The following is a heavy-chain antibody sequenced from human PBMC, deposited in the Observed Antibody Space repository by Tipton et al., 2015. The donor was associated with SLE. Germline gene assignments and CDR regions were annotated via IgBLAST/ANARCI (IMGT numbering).Heavy chain of an antibody. Sequence: GSLRLSCAASGFTFSSYEMNWVRQAPGKGLEWLSYISSSDSTIYYADSVKGRFTISRDNAKNSLYLQMNSLRAEDTAVYYCARGGYCRGRSCRFSFVYGGLGTLVPVSS. V-gene: IGHV3-48*03. J-gene: IGHJ4*02. D-gene: IGHD2-15*01. CDR2: ISSSDSTI. CDR3: ARGGYCRGRSCRFSFVY. CDR1: GFTFSSYE.